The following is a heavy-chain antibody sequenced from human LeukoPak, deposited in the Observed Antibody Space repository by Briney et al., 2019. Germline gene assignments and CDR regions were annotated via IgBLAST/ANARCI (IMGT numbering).Heavy chain of an antibody. CDR1: GGSISSYY. D-gene: IGHD3-22*01. CDR3: ARRAHDSSGYYYNY. V-gene: IGHV4-59*08. Sequence: SETLSLTCTVSGGSISSYYWSWIRQPPGKGLEWIGYIYYSGSTNYNPSLKSRVTISVDTSKNQFSLKLSSVTAEDTAVYYCARRAHDSSGYYYNYWGQGTLVTVSS. CDR2: IYYSGST. J-gene: IGHJ4*02.